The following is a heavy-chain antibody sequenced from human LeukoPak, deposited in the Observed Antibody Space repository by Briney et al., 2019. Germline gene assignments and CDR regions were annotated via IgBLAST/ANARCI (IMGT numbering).Heavy chain of an antibody. D-gene: IGHD6-13*01. J-gene: IGHJ4*02. CDR3: ARGPHSSSWFDY. Sequence: SETLSLTCTVSGGSISSYYWSWIRQPAGKGLEWIGRIYTSESTNYNPSLKSRVTISVDTSKNQFSLKLSSVTAADTAVYYCARGPHSSSWFDYWGQGTLVTVSS. V-gene: IGHV4-4*07. CDR2: IYTSEST. CDR1: GGSISSYY.